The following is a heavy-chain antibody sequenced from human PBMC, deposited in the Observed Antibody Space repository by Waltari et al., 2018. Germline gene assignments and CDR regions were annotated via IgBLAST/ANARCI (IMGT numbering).Heavy chain of an antibody. CDR3: ARRRYSSSRRGPQDALDI. Sequence: QVQLQQWGAGLLKPSATLSLPCAVYGWSFSGYYWSWIRQPPGKGLDWIGEINHSGSTNYHPSLKSQVTISVDTSKNQFSLKLTSGTAADTAVYYCARRRYSSSRRGPQDALDIWGQGTMVTVSS. D-gene: IGHD6-13*01. V-gene: IGHV4-34*01. CDR2: INHSGST. J-gene: IGHJ3*02. CDR1: GWSFSGYY.